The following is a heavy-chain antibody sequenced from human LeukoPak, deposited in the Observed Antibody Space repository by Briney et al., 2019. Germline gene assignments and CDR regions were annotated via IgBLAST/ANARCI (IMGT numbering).Heavy chain of an antibody. V-gene: IGHV4-61*01. CDR1: GGSIGGNSY. J-gene: IGHJ4*02. D-gene: IGHD1-26*01. CDR3: ARGGASSIPLDY. CDR2: ISNSGST. Sequence: SVTLSLTCAVSGGSIGGNSYWSWIRQPPGKGPEWIGHISNSGSTYYSPSLPSRVTISLDTSKNQFSLKLRSVTAADTAVYYCARGGASSIPLDYWGRGTLVTVSS.